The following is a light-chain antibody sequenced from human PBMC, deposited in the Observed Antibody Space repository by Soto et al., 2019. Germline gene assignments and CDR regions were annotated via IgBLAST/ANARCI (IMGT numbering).Light chain of an antibody. CDR1: SSDVGGYNY. Sequence: QSALTQPPSASGSPGQSVTISCTGTSSDVGGYNYVSWYQQHPGKAPKLMIYEVSKRPSGVPDRFSGSKSGNTASLTVSGLQAEDEADYYCSSYAGSNNFEVVFGGGTKLIVL. CDR2: EVS. V-gene: IGLV2-8*01. J-gene: IGLJ2*01. CDR3: SSYAGSNNFEVV.